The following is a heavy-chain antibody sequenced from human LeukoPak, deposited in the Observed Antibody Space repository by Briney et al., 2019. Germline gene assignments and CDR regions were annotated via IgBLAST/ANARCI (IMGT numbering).Heavy chain of an antibody. V-gene: IGHV4-39*01. J-gene: IGHJ3*02. Sequence: SETLSLTCTVSGGSISSSSYYWGWIRQPPGKGLEWIGSIYYSGSTYYNPSLKSRVTISVDTSKNQFSLKLSSVTAADTAVYYCARLMEDYYDSGGYHDAFDIWGQGTMVTVSS. CDR2: IYYSGST. CDR1: GGSISSSSYY. CDR3: ARLMEDYYDSGGYHDAFDI. D-gene: IGHD3-22*01.